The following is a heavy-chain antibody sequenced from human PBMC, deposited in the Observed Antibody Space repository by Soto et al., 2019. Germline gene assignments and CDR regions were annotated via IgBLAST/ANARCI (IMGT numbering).Heavy chain of an antibody. CDR3: AAVRFLEWLPSPYYYYGMDV. CDR1: GFTFDDYA. V-gene: IGHV3-9*01. J-gene: IGHJ6*02. CDR2: ISWNSGSI. D-gene: IGHD3-3*01. Sequence: GGSLRLSCAASGFTFDDYAMHWVRQAPGKGLEWVSGISWNSGSIGYADSVKGRFTISRDNAKNSLYLQVNSLRAEDTALYYCAAVRFLEWLPSPYYYYGMDVWGQGTTVTVSS.